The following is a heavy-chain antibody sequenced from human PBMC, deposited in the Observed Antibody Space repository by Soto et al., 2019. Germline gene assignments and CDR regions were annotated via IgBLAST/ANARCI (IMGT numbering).Heavy chain of an antibody. Sequence: ASVKVSCKASGYTFTSYYMHWVRQAPGQVLEWMGIINPSGGSTSYAQKFQGRVTMTRDTSTSTVYMELSSLRSEDTAVYYCARDLGIAVAGQSGRGGYYFDYWGQGTLVTVSS. CDR1: GYTFTSYY. V-gene: IGHV1-46*01. CDR3: ARDLGIAVAGQSGRGGYYFDY. J-gene: IGHJ4*02. D-gene: IGHD6-19*01. CDR2: INPSGGST.